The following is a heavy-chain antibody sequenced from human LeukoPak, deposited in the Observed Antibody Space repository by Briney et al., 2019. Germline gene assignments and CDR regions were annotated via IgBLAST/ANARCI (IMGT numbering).Heavy chain of an antibody. V-gene: IGHV3-30*02. Sequence: GGPLSFSCEGLGSGFIDLAFNGVARLQGRGRGGGAFLRYDGSNKIYADSVKGRFTISRDNSYNTVYLQMNSLRAEETAEYYCVKGPKQLVFVRGYYFDYWGQGTLVTVSS. J-gene: IGHJ4*02. CDR2: LRYDGSNK. CDR3: VKGPKQLVFVRGYYFDY. CDR1: GSGFIDLA. D-gene: IGHD6-13*01.